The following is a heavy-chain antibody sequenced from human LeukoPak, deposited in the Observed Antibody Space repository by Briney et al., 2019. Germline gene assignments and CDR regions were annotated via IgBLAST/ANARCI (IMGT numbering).Heavy chain of an antibody. CDR2: ISSSSSTI. CDR1: GFTFSSYS. D-gene: IGHD3-3*01. Sequence: RGSLRLSCAASGFTFSSYSMNWVRQAPGKGLEWVSYISSSSSTIYYADSVKGRFTISRDNAKNSLYLQMNSLRAEDTAVYYCARVSYDFWSGYYTDYWGQGTLVTVSS. V-gene: IGHV3-48*01. J-gene: IGHJ4*02. CDR3: ARVSYDFWSGYYTDY.